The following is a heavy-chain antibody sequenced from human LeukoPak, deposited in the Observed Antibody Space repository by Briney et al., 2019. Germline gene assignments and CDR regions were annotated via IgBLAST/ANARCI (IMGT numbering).Heavy chain of an antibody. CDR2: INPNSGGT. J-gene: IGHJ6*03. Sequence: ASVKVSCKASGYTFTGYYMHCVRQAPGQGLEWMGWINPNSGGTNYAQKFQGRVTMTRDTSISTAYMELSRLRSDDTAVYYCARDGDVLRFLGISYYYYMDVWGKGTTVTVSS. V-gene: IGHV1-2*02. CDR3: ARDGDVLRFLGISYYYYMDV. D-gene: IGHD3-3*01. CDR1: GYTFTGYY.